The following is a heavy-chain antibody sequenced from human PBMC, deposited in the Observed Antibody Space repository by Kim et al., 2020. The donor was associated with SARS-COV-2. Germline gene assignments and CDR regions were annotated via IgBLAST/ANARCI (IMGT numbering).Heavy chain of an antibody. D-gene: IGHD2-21*02. CDR3: TRDHIVVVTAIRTPQDDYYYGMDV. CDR1: GFTFGDYA. Sequence: GGSLRLSCTASGFTFGDYAMSWFRQAPGKGLEWVGFIRSKAYGGTTEYAASVKGRFTISRDDSKSIAYLQMNSLKTEDTAVYYCTRDHIVVVTAIRTPQDDYYYGMDVWGQGTTVTVSS. V-gene: IGHV3-49*03. J-gene: IGHJ6*02. CDR2: IRSKAYGGTT.